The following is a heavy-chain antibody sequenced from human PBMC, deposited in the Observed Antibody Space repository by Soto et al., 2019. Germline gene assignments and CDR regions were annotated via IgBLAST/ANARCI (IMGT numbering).Heavy chain of an antibody. V-gene: IGHV4-30-2*01. D-gene: IGHD3-10*01. J-gene: IGHJ5*02. Sequence: SETLSLTCSVSGASISSGTYPWSWIRQPPGKGLEWIGYIFHTGSTYYNPSLKSRVTISIDKSKNQFSLNLSSVTAADTAVYYCARDQRGYYGSGSFSWFGPWGQGTLVTVSS. CDR3: ARDQRGYYGSGSFSWFGP. CDR2: IFHTGST. CDR1: GASISSGTYP.